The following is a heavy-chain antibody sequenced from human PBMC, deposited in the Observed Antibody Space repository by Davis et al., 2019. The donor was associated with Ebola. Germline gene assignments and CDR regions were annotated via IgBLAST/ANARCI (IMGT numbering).Heavy chain of an antibody. CDR3: TKDFDYEGGH. CDR1: GFTFSSYW. D-gene: IGHD3-9*01. J-gene: IGHJ4*02. CDR2: INPGGTMT. V-gene: IGHV3-74*03. Sequence: PGESLKISCAASGFTFSSYWMHWVRQAPGKGLVWVSRINPGGTMTLYADSVEGRFTISRDNTKNTLSLQMDSLRAEDTAVYYCTKDFDYEGGHWGQGSLVSVSS.